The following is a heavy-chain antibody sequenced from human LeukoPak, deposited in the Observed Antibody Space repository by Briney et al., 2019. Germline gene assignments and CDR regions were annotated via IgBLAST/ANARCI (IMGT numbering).Heavy chain of an antibody. V-gene: IGHV4-4*02. D-gene: IGHD2-15*01. CDR1: GGSISISHW. J-gene: IGHJ3*02. CDR2: IHHSGSN. CDR3: ARDCSGGSCYPAAFDI. Sequence: SGALSLTCAVSGGSISISHWWTWVRQPPGKGLEWIGEIHHSGSNNCNPSLKSRVSLSVDKSKNQFSLRLSSVTAADTAVYYCARDCSGGSCYPAAFDIWGQGTMVTVSS.